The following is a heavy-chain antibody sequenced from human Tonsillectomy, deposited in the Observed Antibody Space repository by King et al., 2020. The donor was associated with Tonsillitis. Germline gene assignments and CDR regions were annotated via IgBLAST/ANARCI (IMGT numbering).Heavy chain of an antibody. J-gene: IGHJ3*02. CDR1: ALTFSSYA. CDR3: AKTAILSLFDAFDI. Sequence: VQLVESGGGLVQPGGSLRLSCAASALTFSSYAMSWVRQAPGKGLEWVSVISGSGGSAHYAESVKGRFTISRDNSKNTLYLQMNSLRAEDTAVYYCAKTAILSLFDAFDIWGQGTMVTVSS. CDR2: ISGSGGSA. D-gene: IGHD5-18*01. V-gene: IGHV3-23*04.